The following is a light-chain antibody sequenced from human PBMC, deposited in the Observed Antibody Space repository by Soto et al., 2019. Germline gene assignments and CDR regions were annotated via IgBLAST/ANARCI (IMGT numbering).Light chain of an antibody. CDR2: VVS. CDR1: SSDVGGYNY. CDR3: SSYPSSRTLV. J-gene: IGLJ1*01. Sequence: STLTQPASVSGSPGQSITISCTGTSSDVGGYNYVSWYQQHPGKAPKLMIYVVSNRPSGVSNRFSGSKSGNTASLTISWLQAEDEAVHYCSSYPSSRTLVVGNSTKVTVL. V-gene: IGLV2-14*01.